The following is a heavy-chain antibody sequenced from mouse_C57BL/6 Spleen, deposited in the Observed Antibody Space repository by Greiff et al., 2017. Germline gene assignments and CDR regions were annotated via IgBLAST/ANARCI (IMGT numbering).Heavy chain of an antibody. CDR1: GYTFTSYW. CDR3: ARGGLQRGFDY. J-gene: IGHJ2*01. V-gene: IGHV1-64*01. CDR2: IHPNSGST. Sequence: QVQLKQPGAELVKPGASVKLSCKASGYTFTSYWMHWVKQRPGQGLEWIGMIHPNSGSTNYNEKFKSKATLTVDKSSSTAYMQLSSLTSEDSAVYYCARGGLQRGFDYWGQGTTLTVSS. D-gene: IGHD2-2*01.